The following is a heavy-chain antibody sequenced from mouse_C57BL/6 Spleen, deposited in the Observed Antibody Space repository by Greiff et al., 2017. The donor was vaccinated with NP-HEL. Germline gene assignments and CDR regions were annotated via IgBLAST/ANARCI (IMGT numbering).Heavy chain of an antibody. CDR2: INPSSGYT. CDR3: ARTSGFAY. V-gene: IGHV1-4*01. J-gene: IGHJ3*01. Sequence: VQLQQSGAELVRPGASVTLSCKASGYTFTSYTMHWVKQRPGQGLEWIGYINPSSGYTKYNQKFKDKATLTADKSSSTAYMQLSSLTSEDSAVYYCARTSGFAYWGQGTLVTVSA. D-gene: IGHD6-1*01. CDR1: GYTFTSYT.